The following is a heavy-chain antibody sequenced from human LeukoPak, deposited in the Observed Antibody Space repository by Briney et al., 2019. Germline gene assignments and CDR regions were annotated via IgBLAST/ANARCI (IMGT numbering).Heavy chain of an antibody. CDR1: GGSISSYY. D-gene: IGHD2-21*01. V-gene: IGHV4-59*08. CDR3: ARHGAAYSFDY. CDR2: IYYSGST. Sequence: PSETLSLTCTVSGGSISSYYWSWIRQFPGKGLEWIGCIYYSGSTNYNPSLKSRVTISVDTSRNQFSLNLSSVTAADTAVYYCARHGAAYSFDYWGQGTLVTVSS. J-gene: IGHJ4*02.